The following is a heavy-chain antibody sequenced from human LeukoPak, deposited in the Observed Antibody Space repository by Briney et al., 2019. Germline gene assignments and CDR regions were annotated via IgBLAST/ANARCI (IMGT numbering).Heavy chain of an antibody. CDR2: INPSGGST. D-gene: IGHD6-6*01. Sequence: ASVKVSCKASGYTFTSYYMHWVRQAPGQGLEWMGIINPSGGSTSYAQKFQGRVTMTRDMSTSTVYMELSSLRSEDTAVYYCARDWGIAARPGYYYYYMDVWGKGTTVTVSS. V-gene: IGHV1-46*01. CDR1: GYTFTSYY. CDR3: ARDWGIAARPGYYYYYMDV. J-gene: IGHJ6*03.